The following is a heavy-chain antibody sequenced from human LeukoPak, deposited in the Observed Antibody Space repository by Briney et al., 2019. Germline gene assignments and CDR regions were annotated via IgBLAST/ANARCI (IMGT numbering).Heavy chain of an antibody. J-gene: IGHJ4*02. V-gene: IGHV3-23*01. Sequence: PGGSLRLSCAASGFTFSSYAMSWVRQAPGKGLEWVSAISGSGGSTYYADSVKGRFTISRDNSKNTLYLQVNSLRAEDTAVYYCAKGPRGYSYGGGRWLHRGQGTLVTVSS. CDR2: ISGSGGST. CDR3: AKGPRGYSYGGGRWLH. CDR1: GFTFSSYA. D-gene: IGHD5-18*01.